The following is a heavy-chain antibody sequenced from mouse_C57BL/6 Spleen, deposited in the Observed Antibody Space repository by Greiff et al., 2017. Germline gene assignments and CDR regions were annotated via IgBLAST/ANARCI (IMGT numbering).Heavy chain of an antibody. CDR1: GYTFTSYG. CDR3: ARSGDYYGSKYYYAMDY. D-gene: IGHD1-1*01. V-gene: IGHV1-81*01. Sequence: VQLQESGAELARPGASVKLSCKASGYTFTSYGISWVKQRTGQGLEWIGEIYPRSGNTYYNEKFKGKATLTADKSSSTAYRELRSLTSEDSAVYCCARSGDYYGSKYYYAMDYWGQGTSVTVSS. CDR2: IYPRSGNT. J-gene: IGHJ4*01.